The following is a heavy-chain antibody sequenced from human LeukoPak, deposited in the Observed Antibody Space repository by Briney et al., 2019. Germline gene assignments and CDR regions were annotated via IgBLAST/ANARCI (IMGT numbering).Heavy chain of an antibody. Sequence: GGSLRLSCAAFGFTVSSNYMSWVRQAPGKGLEWVSVIYSGGYTYYADSVKGRFTISRDNSKNTLYLLMNNLRGEDTAVYYCARTGNPATGDYWGQGTLVTVSS. CDR1: GFTVSSNY. J-gene: IGHJ4*02. CDR2: IYSGGYT. V-gene: IGHV3-53*01. CDR3: ARTGNPATGDY. D-gene: IGHD1-1*01.